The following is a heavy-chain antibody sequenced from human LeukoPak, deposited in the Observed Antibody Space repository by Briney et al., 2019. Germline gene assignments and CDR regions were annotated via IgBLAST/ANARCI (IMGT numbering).Heavy chain of an antibody. CDR2: ISSSSSYI. CDR3: ARGDWASIDY. J-gene: IGHJ4*02. Sequence: GGSLRLSCAASGFTFSSCSMNWVSHAPGEGLEWVSSISSSSSYIYYADSVKGRFTISRDNAKNPLYLQMNSLRAEDTAVYYCARGDWASIDYWGRGTLVTVSS. V-gene: IGHV3-21*01. CDR1: GFTFSSCS. D-gene: IGHD2-21*01.